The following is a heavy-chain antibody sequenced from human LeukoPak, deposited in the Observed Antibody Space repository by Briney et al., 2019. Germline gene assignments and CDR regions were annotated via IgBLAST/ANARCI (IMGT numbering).Heavy chain of an antibody. CDR1: GGSISSGDYY. CDR2: IYYSGST. D-gene: IGHD3-10*01. J-gene: IGHJ3*02. V-gene: IGHV4-30-4*01. Sequence: SQTLSLTCTVSGGSISSGDYYWSWIRQPPGKGLEWIGYIYYSGSTYYNPSLKSRVTISVDTSKNQFSLKPSPVTAADTAVYYCARDRGPPNDAFDIWGQGTMVTVSS. CDR3: ARDRGPPNDAFDI.